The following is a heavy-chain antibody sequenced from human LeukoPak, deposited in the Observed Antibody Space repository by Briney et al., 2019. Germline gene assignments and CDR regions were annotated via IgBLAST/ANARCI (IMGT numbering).Heavy chain of an antibody. CDR2: ISSSSSTI. D-gene: IGHD4-17*01. J-gene: IGHJ4*02. CDR1: GFTFSSYS. V-gene: IGHV3-48*04. CDR3: ASYGDYGSFDY. Sequence: GGSLRLSCAASGFTFSSYSMNWVRQAPGKGLEWVSYISSSSSTIYYADSVKGRFTISRDNAKNSLYLQMNSLGAEDTAVYYCASYGDYGSFDYWGQGTLVTVSS.